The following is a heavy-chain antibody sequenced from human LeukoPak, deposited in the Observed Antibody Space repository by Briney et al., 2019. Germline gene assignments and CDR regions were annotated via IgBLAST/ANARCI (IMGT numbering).Heavy chain of an antibody. V-gene: IGHV4-39*01. CDR2: IYYSGST. J-gene: IGHJ4*02. CDR3: AGLAVAARCFDY. CDR1: GGSISSSSYY. D-gene: IGHD6-6*01. Sequence: SETLSLTCTVSGGSISSSSYYWGWIRQPPGKGLEWIGSIYYSGSTYYNPSLKSRVTISVDTSKNQFSLKLSSVTAADTAVYYCAGLAVAARCFDYWGRGTLVTVSS.